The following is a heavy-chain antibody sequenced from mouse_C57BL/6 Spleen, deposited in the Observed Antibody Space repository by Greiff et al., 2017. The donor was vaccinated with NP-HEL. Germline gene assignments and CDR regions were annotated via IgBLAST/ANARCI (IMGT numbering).Heavy chain of an antibody. CDR2: IYPRSGNT. CDR1: GYTFTSYG. J-gene: IGHJ4*01. CDR3: TRSDGYYPYYAMDY. V-gene: IGHV1-81*01. D-gene: IGHD2-3*01. Sequence: QVQLQQSGAELARPGASVKLSCKASGYTFTSYGISWVKQRTGQGLEWIGEIYPRSGNTYYNEKFKGKATLTADKSSSTAYMELRSLTSEYSAVYFCTRSDGYYPYYAMDYWGQGTSVTVSS.